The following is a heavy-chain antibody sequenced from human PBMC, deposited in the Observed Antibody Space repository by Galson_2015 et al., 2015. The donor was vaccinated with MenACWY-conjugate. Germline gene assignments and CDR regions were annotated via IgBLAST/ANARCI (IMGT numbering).Heavy chain of an antibody. J-gene: IGHJ4*02. Sequence: SVKVSCKASGATFSSYAISWVRQAPGQGLEWMGRIIPVLGIANYAQKFQGRVTIIADKSTSTAYMELSSLRSEDTGVYYCAKERYFDSSDYLDYWGQGTLVTVSS. CDR1: GATFSSYA. CDR2: IIPVLGIA. V-gene: IGHV1-69*04. CDR3: AKERYFDSSDYLDY. D-gene: IGHD3-22*01.